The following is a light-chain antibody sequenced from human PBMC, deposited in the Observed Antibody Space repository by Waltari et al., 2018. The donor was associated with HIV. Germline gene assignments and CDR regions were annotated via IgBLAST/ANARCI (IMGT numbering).Light chain of an antibody. CDR3: CSYAASSTSPMV. J-gene: IGLJ1*01. V-gene: IGLV2-8*01. CDR1: SSDVGGYNY. Sequence: QSALTQPPSASGSPGQSVTISCTGTSSDVGGYNYVSWYQQHPGKAPKLMIYEVSKRPSGGPDRFSASKSGNTASLTISGLQADDEADYYCCSYAASSTSPMVFGTGTKVTVL. CDR2: EVS.